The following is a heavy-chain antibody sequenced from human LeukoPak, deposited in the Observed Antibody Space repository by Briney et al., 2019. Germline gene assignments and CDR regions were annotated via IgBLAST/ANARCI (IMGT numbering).Heavy chain of an antibody. CDR2: IYPRDGST. Sequence: ASVKVSCKASGYTFTSNYIHWVRQAPGQGLEWMGMIYPRDGSTSYAQKFQGRVTVTRDTSTGTVHMELSGLRSEDTAVYYCARDQEGFDYWGQGTLVTVSS. CDR1: GYTFTSNY. CDR3: ARDQEGFDY. J-gene: IGHJ4*02. V-gene: IGHV1-46*01.